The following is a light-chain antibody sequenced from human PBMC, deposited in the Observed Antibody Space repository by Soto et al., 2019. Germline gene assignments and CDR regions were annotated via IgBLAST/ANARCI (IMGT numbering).Light chain of an antibody. CDR3: QQRSYPIT. CDR2: GAS. Sequence: EIVMTQSPATLSVSPGERATLSCRASQSVSSNLAWYQQKAGQAPRLLIFGASHRATGIPVRFSGSGSESDFTLTISSLEPEDFAVHYCQQRSYPITFGQGTRLEIK. J-gene: IGKJ5*01. CDR1: QSVSSN. V-gene: IGKV3D-15*01.